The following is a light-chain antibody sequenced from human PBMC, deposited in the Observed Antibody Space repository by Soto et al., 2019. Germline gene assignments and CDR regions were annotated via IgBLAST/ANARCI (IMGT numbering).Light chain of an antibody. CDR1: QSVSSS. CDR3: QQYNNWPPLT. Sequence: EIIMTQSPATLSVSPGETATLSCRASQSVSSSLAWYQQTPGRAPRLLIYGASNRATDIPTRFSGSGSGTEFTPTISSRQSEDFAVYYCQQYNNWPPLTFGGGTKVEIK. V-gene: IGKV3-15*01. J-gene: IGKJ4*01. CDR2: GAS.